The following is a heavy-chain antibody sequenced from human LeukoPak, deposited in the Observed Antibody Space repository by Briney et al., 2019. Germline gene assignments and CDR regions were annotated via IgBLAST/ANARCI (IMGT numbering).Heavy chain of an antibody. J-gene: IGHJ4*02. CDR3: ARLGGDGHNRAPYDY. CDR1: GGSISSYY. V-gene: IGHV4-59*12. D-gene: IGHD5-24*01. CDR2: IYYSGST. Sequence: SETLSLTCTVSGGSISSYYWSWIRQPPGKGLEWIGYIYYSGSTNYNPSLKSRVTISVDTSKNQFCLKLSSVTAADTAVYYCARLGGDGHNRAPYDYWGQGTLVTVSS.